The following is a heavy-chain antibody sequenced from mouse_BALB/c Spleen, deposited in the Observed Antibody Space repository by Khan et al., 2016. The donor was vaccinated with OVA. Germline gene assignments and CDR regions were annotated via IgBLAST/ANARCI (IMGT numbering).Heavy chain of an antibody. CDR2: INTYTGEP. CDR3: TRQKYGYDRYFDV. D-gene: IGHD2-14*01. CDR1: GSTFTNYG. Sequence: QIQLVQSGPELKKPGETVRISCKASGSTFTNYGMSWVKQAPGKGLKWMGWINTYTGEPTYADDFKGRFAFSLETSASTAYLQINNLKNEDTATYCGTRQKYGYDRYFDVWGAGTTVTVSS. J-gene: IGHJ1*01. V-gene: IGHV9-3-1*01.